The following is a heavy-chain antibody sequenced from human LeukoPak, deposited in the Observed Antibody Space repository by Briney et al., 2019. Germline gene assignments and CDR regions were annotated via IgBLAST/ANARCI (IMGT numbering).Heavy chain of an antibody. D-gene: IGHD2-2*01. CDR1: GFTFSSYG. CDR2: IWYDGSKK. J-gene: IGHJ6*02. CDR3: ARDMHYYYGMDV. Sequence: GGSLRLSCAPSGFTFSSYGMHWVRQARGKGLEWVAVIWYDGSKKYYADSVKGRFTISRDNSKNTLYLQMNSLRAEDTAVYYCARDMHYYYGMDVWGQGTTVTVSS. V-gene: IGHV3-33*01.